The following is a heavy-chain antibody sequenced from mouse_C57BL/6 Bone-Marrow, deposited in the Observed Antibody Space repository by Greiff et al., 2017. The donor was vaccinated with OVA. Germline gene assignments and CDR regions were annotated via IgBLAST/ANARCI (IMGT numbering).Heavy chain of an antibody. CDR1: GYAFSSSW. J-gene: IGHJ2*01. Sequence: VKLQESGPELVKPGASVKISCKASGYAFSSSWMNWVKQRPGKGLEWIGRIYPGDGDTNYNGKFKGKATLTADKSSSTAYMQLSSLTSEDSAVYFCARKAVVAPGFDYWGQGTTLTVSS. CDR3: ARKAVVAPGFDY. V-gene: IGHV1-82*01. CDR2: IYPGDGDT. D-gene: IGHD1-1*01.